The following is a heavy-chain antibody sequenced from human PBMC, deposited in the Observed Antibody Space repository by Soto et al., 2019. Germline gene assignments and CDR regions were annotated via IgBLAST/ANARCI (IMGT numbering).Heavy chain of an antibody. Sequence: ASVKVSCKVSGYTLTELSMHWVRQAPGKGLEWMGGFDPEDGETIYAQKFQGRVTMTVDTSTDTAYMELSSLRSEDTAVYYCATGAHVGPTSRYYYYYMDVWGKGTTVTVSS. CDR3: ATGAHVGPTSRYYYYYMDV. CDR2: FDPEDGET. D-gene: IGHD1-26*01. V-gene: IGHV1-24*01. CDR1: GYTLTELS. J-gene: IGHJ6*03.